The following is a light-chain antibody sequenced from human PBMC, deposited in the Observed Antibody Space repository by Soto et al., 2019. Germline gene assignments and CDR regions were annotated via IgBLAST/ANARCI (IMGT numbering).Light chain of an antibody. CDR2: DVN. J-gene: IGLJ1*01. V-gene: IGLV2-14*01. CDR1: SSDVGASNY. CDR3: SSYTSSSPDV. Sequence: QSALTQPASVSGSPGQSITISCTGTSSDVGASNYVSWYQQHPAKAPKLIISDVNYRPSGVSNRFSGSKSGNTASLTISGLQVEDEADYYCSSYTSSSPDVFGTGTKVTVL.